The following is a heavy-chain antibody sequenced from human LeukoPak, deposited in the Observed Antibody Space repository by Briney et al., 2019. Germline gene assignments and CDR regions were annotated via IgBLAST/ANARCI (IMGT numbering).Heavy chain of an antibody. CDR3: ARDRVIAAAVQGYFDP. CDR2: IKGDGIST. J-gene: IGHJ5*02. Sequence: GGSLRLSCAASGFDFSSNWMHWVRHAPGQGLVWVSRIKGDGISTNYADSVKGRFTISRDNSKNTLYLQMNSLRVEDTAVYFCARDRVIAAAVQGYFDPWGQGTLVTVSS. V-gene: IGHV3-74*01. CDR1: GFDFSSNW. D-gene: IGHD6-13*01.